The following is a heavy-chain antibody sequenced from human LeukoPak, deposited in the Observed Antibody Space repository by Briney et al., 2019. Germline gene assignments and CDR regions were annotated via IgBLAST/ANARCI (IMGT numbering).Heavy chain of an antibody. V-gene: IGHV1-2*02. D-gene: IGHD6-13*01. CDR3: ARGGGSSSWYGEDV. CDR2: INPNSGGT. Sequence: ASVNVSCKASGYTFTGYYMHGVRQAPGQGLEWMGWINPNSGGTNYAQKFQGRVTMTRDTSISTAYMELSRLRSDDTAVYYCARGGGSSSWYGEDVWGQGTTVTVSS. CDR1: GYTFTGYY. J-gene: IGHJ6*02.